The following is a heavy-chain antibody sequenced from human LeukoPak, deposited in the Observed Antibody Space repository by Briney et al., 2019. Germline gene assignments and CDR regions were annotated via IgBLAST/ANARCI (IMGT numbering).Heavy chain of an antibody. D-gene: IGHD3-22*01. Sequence: PSETLSLTCTVSGGSISSYSWSWIRQPAGKGLEWLGRIYINGSTNYNPSLNSRVTMSVDTSKNQLSLKLSSVTAADTAVYYCAREHYYDSSGYSNYWGQGTLVTVSS. V-gene: IGHV4-4*07. CDR3: AREHYYDSSGYSNY. CDR1: GGSISSYS. J-gene: IGHJ4*02. CDR2: IYINGST.